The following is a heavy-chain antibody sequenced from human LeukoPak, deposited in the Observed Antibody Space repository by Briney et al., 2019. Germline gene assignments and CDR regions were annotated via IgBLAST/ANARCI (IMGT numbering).Heavy chain of an antibody. CDR2: IYYTWST. Sequence: SETLSLTCTVSGGSISTYYWSWIRQPPGKGMEWVGFIYYTWSTNYNPSLKSRVTISLDTSQTQFSLRLTSVPAADTAVYYCARGTDGRRYFDLWGRGTLLTVSS. CDR1: GGSISTYY. J-gene: IGHJ2*01. V-gene: IGHV4-59*01. CDR3: ARGTDGRRYFDL. D-gene: IGHD5-24*01.